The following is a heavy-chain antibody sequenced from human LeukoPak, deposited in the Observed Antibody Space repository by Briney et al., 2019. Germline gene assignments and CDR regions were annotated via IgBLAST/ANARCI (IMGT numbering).Heavy chain of an antibody. CDR3: ARGFTIFGVVNDAFDI. Sequence: PGGSLRLSCAASEFTFSSYWMHWVRQAPGKGLVWVSLINSDGSSTSYADSVKGRLTISRDNAKNTLYLQMKSLRAEDTAVYYCARGFTIFGVVNDAFDIWGQGTMVTVSS. J-gene: IGHJ3*02. CDR2: INSDGSST. D-gene: IGHD3-3*01. V-gene: IGHV3-74*01. CDR1: EFTFSSYW.